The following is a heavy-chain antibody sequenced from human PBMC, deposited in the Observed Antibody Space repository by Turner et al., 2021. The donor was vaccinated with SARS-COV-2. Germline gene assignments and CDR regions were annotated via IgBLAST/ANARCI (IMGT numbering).Heavy chain of an antibody. CDR2: MSFDGSNT. D-gene: IGHD1-7*01. J-gene: IGHJ4*02. Sequence: QVQLVESGRGVVQPGRSLRLACVAYGFTFSSFDMQWVRQAPGKGLEWVAFMSFDGSNTHYTDSVKGRFTISRDSSKNTMYLQMASLRTEDTAVYSCAKEGAENYYFDCWGQGTLVTVSS. CDR3: AKEGAENYYFDC. CDR1: GFTFSSFD. V-gene: IGHV3-30*18.